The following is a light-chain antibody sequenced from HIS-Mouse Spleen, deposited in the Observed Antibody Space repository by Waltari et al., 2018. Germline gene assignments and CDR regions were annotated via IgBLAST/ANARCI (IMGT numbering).Light chain of an antibody. CDR1: SSDVGSYNR. CDR3: SSYTSSSTV. Sequence: QSALTQPPSVSGSPGQSVTISCTGTSSDVGSYNRVSWYQQPPCTAPKLMIYEVSNLPSGVPDRFSGSKSGNTASLTISGLQAEDEADYYCSSYTSSSTVFGTGTKVTVL. CDR2: EVS. J-gene: IGLJ1*01. V-gene: IGLV2-18*02.